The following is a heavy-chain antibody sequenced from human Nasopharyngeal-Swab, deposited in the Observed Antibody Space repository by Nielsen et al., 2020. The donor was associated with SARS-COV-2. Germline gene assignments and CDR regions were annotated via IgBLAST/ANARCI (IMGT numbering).Heavy chain of an antibody. CDR3: ARFNIVATVDDAFDI. Sequence: SETLSLTCTVSGASIRSSPYDWTWIRQPPGKGLEYIGHIEYTGTTNYNPSPNRRVTILLDRSKNQYSLKVTSVTAADTAVYYCARFNIVATVDDAFDIWGQGTMVTVSS. D-gene: IGHD5-12*01. J-gene: IGHJ3*02. CDR1: GASIRSSPYD. V-gene: IGHV4-61*01. CDR2: IEYTGTT.